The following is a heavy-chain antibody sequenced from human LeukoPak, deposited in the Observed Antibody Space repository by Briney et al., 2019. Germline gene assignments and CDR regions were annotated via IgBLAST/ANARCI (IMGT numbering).Heavy chain of an antibody. Sequence: GGSLRLSCAASGFTFSTYAMTWVRQASGKGLEWVSSISGSGGTTYYADSVKGRFTISRDNSKNTLSLQMNSLRAEDTAVYYCATTVGYCSSTSCSRFRYFDYWGQGTLVTVSS. V-gene: IGHV3-23*01. CDR1: GFTFSTYA. CDR2: ISGSGGTT. D-gene: IGHD2-2*01. CDR3: ATTVGYCSSTSCSRFRYFDY. J-gene: IGHJ4*02.